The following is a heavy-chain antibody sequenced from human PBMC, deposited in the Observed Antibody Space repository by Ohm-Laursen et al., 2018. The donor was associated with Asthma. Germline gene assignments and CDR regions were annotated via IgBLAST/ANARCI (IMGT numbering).Heavy chain of an antibody. D-gene: IGHD3-3*01. Sequence: SDTLSLTCTVSGGSISSGGYYWSWIRQHPGKGLEWIGYIYYSGSTYYNPSLKSRVTISVDTSKNQFSLKLSSVTAADTAVYYCARDTYDFWSGYYSRYFDYWGQGTLVTVSS. V-gene: IGHV4-31*03. CDR1: GGSISSGGYY. CDR3: ARDTYDFWSGYYSRYFDY. J-gene: IGHJ4*02. CDR2: IYYSGST.